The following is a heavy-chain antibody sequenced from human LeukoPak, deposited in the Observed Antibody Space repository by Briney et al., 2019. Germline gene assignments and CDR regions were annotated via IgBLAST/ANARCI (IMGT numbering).Heavy chain of an antibody. CDR3: ARVELGATGATWGS. J-gene: IGHJ4*02. CDR1: DDSIKSYF. Sequence: SETLSLTCTVSDDSIKSYFWTWIRQSPGKGLEWIGYVFYSGSTSYNPSLRSRLTMSVDTSKSQFSLNLNSVTTADTAVYYCARVELGATGATWGSWGQGTLVTVSS. D-gene: IGHD1-26*01. CDR2: VFYSGST. V-gene: IGHV4-59*01.